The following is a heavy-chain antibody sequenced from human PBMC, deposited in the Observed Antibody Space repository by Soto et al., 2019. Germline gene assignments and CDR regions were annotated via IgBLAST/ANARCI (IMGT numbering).Heavy chain of an antibody. CDR1: GYTFISHG. V-gene: IGHV1-18*04. CDR3: PRVSSSIVLFPHCGMDV. J-gene: IGHJ6*02. Sequence: QVQLVQAGVEVKKPGASVKVSCKASGYTFISHGISWVRQAPGQGLAWMGWISGKNGNTNYAQKLQGRVSLTTDTSTSTAYMELRSLSSDDTAVNCFPRVSSSIVLFPHCGMDVWSQETTVTVPS. D-gene: IGHD2-15*01. CDR2: ISGKNGNT.